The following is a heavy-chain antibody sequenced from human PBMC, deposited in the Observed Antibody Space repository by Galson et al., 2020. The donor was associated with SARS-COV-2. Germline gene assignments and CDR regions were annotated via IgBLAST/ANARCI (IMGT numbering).Heavy chain of an antibody. D-gene: IGHD2-2*01. J-gene: IGHJ6*02. CDR2: ISSSSSTI. Sequence: GESLKISCAASGFTFSSYSMNWVRQAPGKGLEWLSYISSSSSTIYYVDSVEGRFTISSDNAKNSLYLQMNSLRDEDTAVYYCARDRVYCSRSTCYSDDFYYGMDVWGQGTTVTVSS. CDR1: GFTFSSYS. V-gene: IGHV3-48*02. CDR3: ARDRVYCSRSTCYSDDFYYGMDV.